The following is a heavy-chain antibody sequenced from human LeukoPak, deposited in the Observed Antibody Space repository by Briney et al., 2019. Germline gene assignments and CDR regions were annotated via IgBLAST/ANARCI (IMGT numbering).Heavy chain of an antibody. CDR3: ARGVEVVAAADNWFDP. J-gene: IGHJ5*02. Sequence: GGSLRLSCAASGFTFSKYGMHWVRQAPGKGLEWVAFIRSDGSNKYYAVSVKGRFTISRDNSKNTLYLQMNSLRAEDTAVYYCARGVEVVAAADNWFDPWGQGTLVTVSS. D-gene: IGHD2-2*01. CDR1: GFTFSKYG. CDR2: IRSDGSNK. V-gene: IGHV3-30*02.